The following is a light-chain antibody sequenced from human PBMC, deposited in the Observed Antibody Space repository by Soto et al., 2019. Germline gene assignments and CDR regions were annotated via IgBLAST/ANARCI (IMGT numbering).Light chain of an antibody. CDR3: QQFNSYWT. V-gene: IGKV1-27*01. Sequence: DIQMTQSPSSLSASVGDRVTITCRASQGIGNYLAWYQQKPGRVPKLLIHAATTLQSGVPSRFSGSGSGTEFTLTISSLQPDDFGTYYCQQFNSYWTFGQGTKVDIK. CDR2: AAT. CDR1: QGIGNY. J-gene: IGKJ1*01.